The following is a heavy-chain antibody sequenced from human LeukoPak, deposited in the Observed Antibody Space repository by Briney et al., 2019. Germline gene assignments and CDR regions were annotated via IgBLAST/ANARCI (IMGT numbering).Heavy chain of an antibody. J-gene: IGHJ4*02. CDR1: GGSISSGSNY. Sequence: NPSETLSLTCTVSGGSISSGSNYWTWIRQPAGKGLEWIGNIYTSGSTNYNPSLKSRVTISVDTSKTQSSLKLSSVTAADTAVYYCARGEVTRRVEYWGQGTLVTVSS. CDR2: IYTSGST. D-gene: IGHD5-18*01. V-gene: IGHV4-61*10. CDR3: ARGEVTRRVEY.